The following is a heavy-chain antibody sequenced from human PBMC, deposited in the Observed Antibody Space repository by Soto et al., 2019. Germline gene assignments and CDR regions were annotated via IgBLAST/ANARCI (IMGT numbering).Heavy chain of an antibody. CDR3: ARIGIGFGQGWFDP. V-gene: IGHV4-31*03. CDR1: GGSISSGGYY. D-gene: IGHD1-26*01. CDR2: IYYSGST. J-gene: IGHJ5*02. Sequence: TLSLTCTVSGGSISSGGYYWSWIRQHPGKGLEWIGYIYYSGSTYYNPSLKSRVTISVDTSKNQFSLKLSSVTAADTAVYYCARIGIGFGQGWFDPWGQGTLVTVSS.